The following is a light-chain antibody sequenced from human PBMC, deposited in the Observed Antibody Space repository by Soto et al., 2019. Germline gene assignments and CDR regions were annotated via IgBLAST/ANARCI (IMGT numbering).Light chain of an antibody. V-gene: IGKV1-5*03. Sequence: DTQMTQSPSILSASVGDRVTITCRASQSINTWLAWYQQKPGKAPKVLIYKASTLQSGVPSRFSGSVSGTEFTITISSLQPDDFATYYCQQYTNYWTFGQGTNVEIK. J-gene: IGKJ1*01. CDR1: QSINTW. CDR3: QQYTNYWT. CDR2: KAS.